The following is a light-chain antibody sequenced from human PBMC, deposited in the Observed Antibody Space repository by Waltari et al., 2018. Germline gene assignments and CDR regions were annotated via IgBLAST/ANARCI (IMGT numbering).Light chain of an antibody. CDR1: AFPRQF. CDR2: KDT. J-gene: IGLJ1*01. V-gene: IGLV3-25*03. CDR3: LSADSSGPYLYV. Sequence: SYELPQPPSVSVSPGQTGRITCSGDAFPRQFAYWYQQKPGQAPGLVIYKDTERPSGIPERFSGSSSGTTVTLTISGVQAEDEADYYCLSADSSGPYLYVFGTGTTVTVL.